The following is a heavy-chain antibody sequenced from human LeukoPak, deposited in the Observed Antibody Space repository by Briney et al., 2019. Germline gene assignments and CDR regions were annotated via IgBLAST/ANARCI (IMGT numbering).Heavy chain of an antibody. CDR3: ARARGFYYGSSGYSDPFDY. CDR2: IYDSGST. Sequence: SETLSLTCTVSGGSISNYYWSWIRQPPGKGLEWIEYIYDSGSTNYNPSLKSRVTISVDTSKNHFSLNLSSVTAADTAVYYCARARGFYYGSSGYSDPFDYWGQGTLVTISS. CDR1: GGSISNYY. D-gene: IGHD3-22*01. V-gene: IGHV4-59*01. J-gene: IGHJ4*02.